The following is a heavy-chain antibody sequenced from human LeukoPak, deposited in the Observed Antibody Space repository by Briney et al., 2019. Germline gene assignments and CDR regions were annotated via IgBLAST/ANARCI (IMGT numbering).Heavy chain of an antibody. Sequence: PGGSLRLSCAASGFTFSSYAMSWVRQAPGKGLEWVPAISGSGGSTYYADSVKGRFTISRDNSKNTLYLQMNSLRAEDTAVYYCANSPWVTTYYFDYWGQGTLVTVSS. D-gene: IGHD4-17*01. CDR1: GFTFSSYA. CDR2: ISGSGGST. CDR3: ANSPWVTTYYFDY. V-gene: IGHV3-23*01. J-gene: IGHJ4*02.